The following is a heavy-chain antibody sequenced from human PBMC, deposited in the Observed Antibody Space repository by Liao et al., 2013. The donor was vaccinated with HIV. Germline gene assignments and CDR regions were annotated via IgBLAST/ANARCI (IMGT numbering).Heavy chain of an antibody. J-gene: IGHJ4*02. CDR3: ARGKLGLNYFDY. D-gene: IGHD7-27*01. Sequence: QVQLQESGPGLVKPSQTLSLTCTVSGGSISSGSYYWSWIRQPAGKGLEWIGRIYASGSTNYNPSLKSRVTMSVDTSKNQFSLKLTSATAADTAVYYCARGKLGLNYFDYWGQGTLVTVSS. CDR1: GGSISSGSYY. CDR2: IYASGST. V-gene: IGHV4-61*02.